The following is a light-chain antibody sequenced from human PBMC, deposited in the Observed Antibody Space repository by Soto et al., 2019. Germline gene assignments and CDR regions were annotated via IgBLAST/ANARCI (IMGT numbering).Light chain of an antibody. V-gene: IGKV3-11*01. CDR3: QQRSNWQGAT. CDR2: DAS. CDR1: QSVSSY. J-gene: IGKJ4*01. Sequence: EIVLTQSPATLSLSPGERATLSCRASQSVSSYLAWYQQKPGQAPRLLIYDASNRATGIPARFSGSGSGTDFTLTISSLEPEDFAVYYCQQRSNWQGATFGGGTKVDNK.